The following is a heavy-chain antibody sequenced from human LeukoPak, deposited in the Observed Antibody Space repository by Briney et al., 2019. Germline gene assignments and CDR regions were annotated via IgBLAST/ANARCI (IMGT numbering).Heavy chain of an antibody. CDR2: INHSGST. J-gene: IGHJ5*02. CDR1: GGSFSGYY. Sequence: PSETLSLTCAVYGGSFSGYYWSWIRQPPGKGLEWIGEINHSGSTNYNPSLKSRVTISVDTSKSQFSLKLSSVTAADTAVYYCARPGYYYGSGSYFQSWFDPWGQGTLVTVSS. CDR3: ARPGYYYGSGSYFQSWFDP. D-gene: IGHD3-10*01. V-gene: IGHV4-34*01.